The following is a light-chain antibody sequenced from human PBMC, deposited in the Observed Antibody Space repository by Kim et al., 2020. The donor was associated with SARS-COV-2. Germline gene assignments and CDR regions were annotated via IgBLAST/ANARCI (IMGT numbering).Light chain of an antibody. V-gene: IGKV1-5*03. CDR2: KAS. CDR3: QQYNTYPYT. CDR1: QSISRF. J-gene: IGKJ2*01. Sequence: DIQMTQSPSTLSASVGDRVTVTCRAIQSISRFLAWYQQKPGKAPKLLIYKASTLESGVPSRFSGSGSGTEFTLTISSLQPDDFATYYCQQYNTYPYTFGQGTKLEI.